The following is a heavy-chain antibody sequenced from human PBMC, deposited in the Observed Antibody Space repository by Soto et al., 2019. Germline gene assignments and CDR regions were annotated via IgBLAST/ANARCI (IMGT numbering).Heavy chain of an antibody. J-gene: IGHJ4*02. CDR3: ASPTYYDILTGYYSGVGY. CDR2: ISSSSSTI. CDR1: GFTFSSYS. V-gene: IGHV3-48*01. Sequence: EVQLVESGGGLVQPGGSLRLSCAASGFTFSSYSMNWVRQAPGKGLEWVSYISSSSSTIYYADSVKGRFTISRDNAKNSLYLQMNSLRAEYTAVYYCASPTYYDILTGYYSGVGYWGQGTLVTVSS. D-gene: IGHD3-9*01.